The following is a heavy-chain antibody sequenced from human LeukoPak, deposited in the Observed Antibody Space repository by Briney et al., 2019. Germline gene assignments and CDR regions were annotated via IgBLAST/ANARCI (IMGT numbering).Heavy chain of an antibody. Sequence: GGSLRLSCAASGFTFSSYAMSWVRQAPGKGLEWVSAISGSGGSTYYADSVKGRFTISRDNSKNTLYLQMNSLRAEDTAVYHCAKGSKRVGRMNFDYWGQGTLVTVSS. J-gene: IGHJ4*02. CDR2: ISGSGGST. V-gene: IGHV3-23*01. CDR3: AKGSKRVGRMNFDY. D-gene: IGHD6-25*01. CDR1: GFTFSSYA.